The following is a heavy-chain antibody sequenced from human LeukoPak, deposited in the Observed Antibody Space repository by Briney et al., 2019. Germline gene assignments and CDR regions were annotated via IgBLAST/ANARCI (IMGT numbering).Heavy chain of an antibody. CDR3: ARERRTASFDY. CDR2: IYYSGST. D-gene: IGHD1-14*01. V-gene: IGHV4-31*03. J-gene: IGHJ4*02. Sequence: SETLSLTCTVSGGSISSGGYYWSWIRQHPGKGLEWIGYIYYSGSTYYNPSPKSRVTISVDTSKNQFSLKLSSVTAADTAVYYCARERRTASFDYWGQGTLVTVSS. CDR1: GGSISSGGYY.